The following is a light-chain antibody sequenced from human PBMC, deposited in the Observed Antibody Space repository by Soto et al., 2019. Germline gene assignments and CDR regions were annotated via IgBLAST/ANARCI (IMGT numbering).Light chain of an antibody. CDR1: SGYSDYK. V-gene: IGLV9-49*03. CDR3: GADHGSGTNFVKV. J-gene: IGLJ2*01. CDR2: VGTGGIVG. Sequence: QSVLTQPPSASASLGASVTLTCTLSSGYSDYKVDWYQQRPGKGLRLVMRVGTGGIVGSKGDGIPDRFSVLGSGLDRYLTIKNIQEEDESDYHCGADHGSGTNFVKVFGGGTKVTVL.